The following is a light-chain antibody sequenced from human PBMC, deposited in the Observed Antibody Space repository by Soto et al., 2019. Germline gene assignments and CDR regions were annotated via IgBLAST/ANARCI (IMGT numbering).Light chain of an antibody. V-gene: IGKV1-5*01. CDR2: DAS. J-gene: IGKJ1*01. Sequence: DIQMTQSPSTLSASVGDRVTITCRASQSISSWLAWYQQKPGKAPKLLIYDASSLESGVPSRFSGSGSGTEFTLTINCLQPDDFATYYCQQYNSYTTWTFGQGTKVEIK. CDR1: QSISSW. CDR3: QQYNSYTTWT.